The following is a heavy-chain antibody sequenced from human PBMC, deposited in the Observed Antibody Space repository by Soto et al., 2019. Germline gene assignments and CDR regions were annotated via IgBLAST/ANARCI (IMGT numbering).Heavy chain of an antibody. Sequence: QVQLQESGPGLVKPSETLSLTCTVSGGSISSYYWSWIRQPPGKGLEWIGYIYYSGSTNYNPSLKSRVTISVDTSKNQFSLQLSSVTAADTAVYYCARVGSSGWEDYGGNSFLYWYFDLWGRGTLVTVSS. CDR1: GGSISSYY. D-gene: IGHD6-19*01. CDR2: IYYSGST. J-gene: IGHJ2*01. CDR3: ARVGSSGWEDYGGNSFLYWYFDL. V-gene: IGHV4-59*01.